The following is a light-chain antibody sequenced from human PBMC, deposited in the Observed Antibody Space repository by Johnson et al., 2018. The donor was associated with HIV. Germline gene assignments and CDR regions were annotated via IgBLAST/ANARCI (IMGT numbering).Light chain of an antibody. CDR1: SSNIGRNY. V-gene: IGLV1-51*01. CDR2: DNN. CDR3: GTWDSSLGAWV. J-gene: IGLJ1*01. Sequence: QSVLSQPPSVSAAPGQKVTISCSGSSSNIGRNYVSWYQQLPGTAPKLLIFDNNKRPSGIPDRFSASKSGTSATLGITGLQTGDEADYYCGTWDSSLGAWVFGTGTKVTVL.